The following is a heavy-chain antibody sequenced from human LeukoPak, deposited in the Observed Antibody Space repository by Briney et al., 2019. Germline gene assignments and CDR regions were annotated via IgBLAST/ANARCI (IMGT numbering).Heavy chain of an antibody. CDR3: ARGYDY. CDR1: GGSIIGSTSY. Sequence: SETLSLTCTVSGGSIIGSTSYWGWIRQPPGKGLDWIGIINYSGSTYYNPSLRSRVTISVDTSKNQFSLKLNSVAASDTAVYYCARGYDYWGQGTLVTVSS. V-gene: IGHV4-39*01. CDR2: INYSGST. D-gene: IGHD3-22*01. J-gene: IGHJ4*02.